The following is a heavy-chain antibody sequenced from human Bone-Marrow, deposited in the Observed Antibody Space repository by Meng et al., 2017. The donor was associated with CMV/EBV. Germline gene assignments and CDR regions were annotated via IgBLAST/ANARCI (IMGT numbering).Heavy chain of an antibody. CDR2: ITGSGGST. V-gene: IGHV3-23*01. CDR3: AKAFSSSWYREYYDY. D-gene: IGHD6-13*01. CDR1: GFTVSSNY. Sequence: GESLKISCAASGFTVSSNYMSWVRQAPGKGLEWVSAITGSGGSTYHADSVKGRFTISRDNSKNTLYLQMNSLRAEDTAVYYGAKAFSSSWYREYYDYWGQGTLVTVSS. J-gene: IGHJ4*02.